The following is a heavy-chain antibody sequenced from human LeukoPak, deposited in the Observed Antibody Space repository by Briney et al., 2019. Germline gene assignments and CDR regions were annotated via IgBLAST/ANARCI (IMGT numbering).Heavy chain of an antibody. J-gene: IGHJ4*02. CDR2: IIPIFGTA. D-gene: IGHD3-22*01. Sequence: VASVKVSCKASGGTFSSYAISWVRQAPGQGLEWMGGIIPIFGTANYAQKFQGRVTITADESTSTAYMELSSLRSEDTAVYYCARVATMIVVVNYFDYWGQGTLVTVSS. CDR3: ARVATMIVVVNYFDY. CDR1: GGTFSSYA. V-gene: IGHV1-69*01.